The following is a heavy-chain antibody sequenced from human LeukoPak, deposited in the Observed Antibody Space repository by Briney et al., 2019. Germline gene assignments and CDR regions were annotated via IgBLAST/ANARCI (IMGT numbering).Heavy chain of an antibody. J-gene: IGHJ4*02. CDR3: ARSWLPYFDY. Sequence: PSETLSLTCAVYGGSFSGYYWSWIRQPPGKGLEWIGEINHSGSTNYNPSLKSRVTISVDTSKNQFSLKLSSVTAADTAVYYCARSWLPYFDYWGQGTLVTVSS. CDR1: GGSFSGYY. V-gene: IGHV4-34*01. D-gene: IGHD5-24*01. CDR2: INHSGST.